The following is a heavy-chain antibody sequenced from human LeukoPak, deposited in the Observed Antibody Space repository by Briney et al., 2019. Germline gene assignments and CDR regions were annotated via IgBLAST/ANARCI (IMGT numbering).Heavy chain of an antibody. CDR2: IYYSGST. J-gene: IGHJ4*02. Sequence: SETLSLTCTVSGGSISSYYWSWIRQPPGKGLEWIGYIYYSGSTNYNPSLKSRVTISVDTSKNQFSLKLSSVTAADTAVYYCARLSTYGDCVGYYFDYWGQGTLVTVSS. CDR3: ARLSTYGDCVGYYFDY. V-gene: IGHV4-59*01. D-gene: IGHD4-17*01. CDR1: GGSISSYY.